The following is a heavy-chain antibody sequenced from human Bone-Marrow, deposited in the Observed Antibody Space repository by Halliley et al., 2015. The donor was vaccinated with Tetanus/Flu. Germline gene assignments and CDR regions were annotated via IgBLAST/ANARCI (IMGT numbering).Heavy chain of an antibody. V-gene: IGHV5-51*01. Sequence: QLVQSGAEVKKPGESLKISCKASGYSFSNYWIAWVRQMPGKGLELMGIIYPDDSDARYNPSFEGQVTISGDKSISTAYLQWSSLKASDTATYYCARPGNYDNSGFYYLGAFDIWGQGTMVTVSS. CDR1: GYSFSNYW. J-gene: IGHJ3*02. D-gene: IGHD3-22*01. CDR3: ARPGNYDNSGFYYLGAFDI. CDR2: IYPDDSDA.